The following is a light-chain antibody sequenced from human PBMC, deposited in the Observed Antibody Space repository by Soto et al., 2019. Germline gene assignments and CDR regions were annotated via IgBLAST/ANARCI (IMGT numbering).Light chain of an antibody. J-gene: IGKJ4*01. CDR2: DGS. V-gene: IGKV1-5*01. Sequence: DIQMTQSPILAASVGDRVNITCRASQSISRWLAWYQQKPGKAPKLLIYDGSILESGVPSRFSGSGSGTVFTLTISSLQPHDFATYYCQQHNGDFGGGTKVDIK. CDR1: QSISRW. CDR3: QQHNGD.